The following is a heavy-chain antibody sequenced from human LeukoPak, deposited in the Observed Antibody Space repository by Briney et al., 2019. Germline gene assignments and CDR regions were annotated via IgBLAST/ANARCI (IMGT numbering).Heavy chain of an antibody. D-gene: IGHD5-18*01. CDR2: IYWNDDR. CDR3: VLDSGYSYAMTSDF. Sequence: ESGPTLVKPTQTLTLTCTFSEFSLSTPGVGVGWIRQPPGKALEWLAYIYWNDDRRYSAALKSRLTVSRDTSKNLLVLTMTHMDPVDTATYYCVLDSGYSYAMTSDFWGQGTLVTVSS. CDR1: EFSLSTPGVG. J-gene: IGHJ4*02. V-gene: IGHV2-5*01.